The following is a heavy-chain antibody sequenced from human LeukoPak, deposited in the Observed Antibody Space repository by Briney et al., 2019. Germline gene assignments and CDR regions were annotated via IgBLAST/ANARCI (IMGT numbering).Heavy chain of an antibody. D-gene: IGHD6-19*01. CDR2: IKQDGSEK. Sequence: GGSLRLSCAASGFTFSSYEMNWVRQAPGKGLEWVANIKQDGSEKNYVDSVKGRFTISRDNAKNSLFLQMNSLRAEDTAVYYCARHSNGWSEGTYWGQGTLVTVTS. CDR3: ARHSNGWSEGTY. J-gene: IGHJ4*02. V-gene: IGHV3-7*03. CDR1: GFTFSSYE.